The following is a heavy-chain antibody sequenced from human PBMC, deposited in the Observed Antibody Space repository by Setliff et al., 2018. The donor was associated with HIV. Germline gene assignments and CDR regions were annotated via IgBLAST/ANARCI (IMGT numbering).Heavy chain of an antibody. Sequence: PGGSLRLSCAASGFIFTSYCMFWVRQAPEKGLEWEAKINQEGRERNYVDSVKGRFTISRDNSKNSLYLQMDSLRVEDTTVYYCTKVFVFDVDAFDIRGQGTMGTVSS. CDR1: GFIFTSYC. J-gene: IGHJ3*02. CDR3: TKVFVFDVDAFDI. D-gene: IGHD3-10*02. V-gene: IGHV3-7*01. CDR2: INQEGRER.